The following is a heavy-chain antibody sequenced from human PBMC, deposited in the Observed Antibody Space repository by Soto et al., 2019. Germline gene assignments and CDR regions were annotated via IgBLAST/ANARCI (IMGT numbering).Heavy chain of an antibody. D-gene: IGHD2-8*01. CDR3: ARVLEGTNYYRHFDY. J-gene: IGHJ4*02. CDR1: GFIFSDYY. V-gene: IGHV3-11*04. CDR2: ISGNGSII. Sequence: PGGSLRLSCATSGFIFSDYYMHWIRQAPGKGLEWISNISGNGSIIQYADSVKGRFTISRDNAKNSLYLQMNSLRAEDTAVYYCARVLEGTNYYRHFDYWGQGALVTVSS.